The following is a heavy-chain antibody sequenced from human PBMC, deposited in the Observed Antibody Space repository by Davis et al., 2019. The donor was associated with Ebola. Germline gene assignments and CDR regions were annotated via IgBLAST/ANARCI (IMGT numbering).Heavy chain of an antibody. Sequence: MPSETLSLTCTVSGGSISSSSYYWGWIRQPPGKGLEWIGSIYYSGSTYYNPSLKSRVTISVDTSKNQFSLKLSSVTAADTAVYYCASVPYYYGSGSPWGQGTLVTVSS. CDR1: GGSISSSSYY. J-gene: IGHJ5*02. V-gene: IGHV4-39*01. CDR2: IYYSGST. D-gene: IGHD3-10*01. CDR3: ASVPYYYGSGSP.